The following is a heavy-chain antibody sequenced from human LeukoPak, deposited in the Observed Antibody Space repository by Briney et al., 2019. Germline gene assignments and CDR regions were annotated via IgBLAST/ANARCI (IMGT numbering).Heavy chain of an antibody. Sequence: PSETLSLTCTVSGGSISSYYWSWIRQPPGKGLEWIGYIYYSGSTNYNPSLKSRVTISVDTSKNQFSLKLSSVTAADTAVYYCARSGVGATRGAFDIWGQGTMVTVSS. CDR1: GGSISSYY. CDR2: IYYSGST. CDR3: ARSGVGATRGAFDI. D-gene: IGHD1-26*01. V-gene: IGHV4-59*08. J-gene: IGHJ3*02.